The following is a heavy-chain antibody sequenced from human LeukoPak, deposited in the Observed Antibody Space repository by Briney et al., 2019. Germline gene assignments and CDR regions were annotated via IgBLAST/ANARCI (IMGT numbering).Heavy chain of an antibody. Sequence: PGGSLRLSCAASGFTFSTYNMNWVRQAPGKGLEWVSHITSSSTNIYYAASVKGRFTISRNNAKNALSLQMNSLRDEDTAVYYCATSGNYYLKYWGQGTLVTVSS. V-gene: IGHV3-48*02. J-gene: IGHJ4*02. CDR2: ITSSSTNI. CDR1: GFTFSTYN. CDR3: ATSGNYYLKY. D-gene: IGHD1-26*01.